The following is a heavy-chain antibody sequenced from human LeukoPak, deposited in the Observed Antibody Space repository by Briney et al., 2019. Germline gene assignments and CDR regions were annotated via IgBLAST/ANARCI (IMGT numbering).Heavy chain of an antibody. Sequence: ASVKVSCKASGYTFTSYDINWVRQATGQGLEWMGWMNPNSGNTGYAQKFQGRVTMTRNTSITTAYMELSSLTSEDTAVYYCARSRSLAYCGGDCYFDFDYWGQGTLVTVSS. D-gene: IGHD2-21*02. J-gene: IGHJ4*02. CDR2: MNPNSGNT. CDR3: ARSRSLAYCGGDCYFDFDY. V-gene: IGHV1-8*01. CDR1: GYTFTSYD.